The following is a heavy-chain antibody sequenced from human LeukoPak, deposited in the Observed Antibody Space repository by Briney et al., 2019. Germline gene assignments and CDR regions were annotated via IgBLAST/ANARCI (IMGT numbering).Heavy chain of an antibody. CDR1: GYTFTSYD. Sequence: ASVKVSCKASGYTFTSYDINWVRQATGRGLEWMGWMNPNSGNTGYAQKFQGRVTMTRNTSISTAYMELSSLRSEVTAVYYCARDSSGWYHWFDPWGQGTLVTVSS. CDR3: ARDSSGWYHWFDP. V-gene: IGHV1-8*01. CDR2: MNPNSGNT. D-gene: IGHD6-19*01. J-gene: IGHJ5*02.